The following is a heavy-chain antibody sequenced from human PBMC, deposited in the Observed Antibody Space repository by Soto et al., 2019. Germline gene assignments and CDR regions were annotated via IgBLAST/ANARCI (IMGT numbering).Heavy chain of an antibody. V-gene: IGHV3-33*01. CDR3: ARDISYGSLDFDY. Sequence: GGSLRLSCVASGFTFKNYGMHWVRQAPGKGLEWVADFWADGRTTYYADSVKGRFSISRDNVKNTLYLQMDSLRADDTAVYYCARDISYGSLDFDYWGRGALVTVSS. J-gene: IGHJ4*02. D-gene: IGHD5-18*01. CDR2: FWADGRTT. CDR1: GFTFKNYG.